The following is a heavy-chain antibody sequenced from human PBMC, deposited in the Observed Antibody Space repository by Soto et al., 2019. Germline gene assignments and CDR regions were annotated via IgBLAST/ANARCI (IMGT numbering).Heavy chain of an antibody. CDR1: GGSFSGYY. J-gene: IGHJ6*02. CDR3: ARGISSSWYRYYYYGMDV. CDR2: INHSGST. V-gene: IGHV4-34*01. Sequence: SETLSLTCAVYGGSFSGYYWSWIRQPPGKGLEWIGEINHSGSTNYNPSLKSRVTISVDTSKNQFSLKLSSVTAADTAVYYCARGISSSWYRYYYYGMDVWGQGTTVTVSS. D-gene: IGHD6-13*01.